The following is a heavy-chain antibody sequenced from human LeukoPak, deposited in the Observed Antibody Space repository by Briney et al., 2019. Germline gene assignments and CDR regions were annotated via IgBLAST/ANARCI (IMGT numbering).Heavy chain of an antibody. CDR2: ISAYNGNT. D-gene: IGHD3-22*01. Sequence: ASVKVSCKASGGTFNSYAISWVRQAPGQGLEWMGWISAYNGNTNYAQKLQGRVTMTTDTSTSTAYMELRSLRSDDTAVYYCARDTVGRSASYYDSSGYVDYWGQGTLVTVSS. V-gene: IGHV1-18*01. CDR1: GGTFNSYA. CDR3: ARDTVGRSASYYDSSGYVDY. J-gene: IGHJ4*02.